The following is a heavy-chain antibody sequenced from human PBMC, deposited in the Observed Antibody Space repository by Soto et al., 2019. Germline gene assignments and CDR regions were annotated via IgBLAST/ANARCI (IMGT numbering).Heavy chain of an antibody. J-gene: IGHJ5*02. CDR1: GGSISSGGYS. CDR3: ARDSSSGEFSMRWFDP. V-gene: IGHV4-31*11. CDR2: IYYSGST. D-gene: IGHD3-16*01. Sequence: PSETLSLTCAVSGGSISSGGYSWSWIRQPPGKGLEWIGYIYYSGSTYYNPSLKSRVTISVDTSKNQFSLKLSSVTAADTAVYYCARDSSSGEFSMRWFDPWGQGTLVTVSS.